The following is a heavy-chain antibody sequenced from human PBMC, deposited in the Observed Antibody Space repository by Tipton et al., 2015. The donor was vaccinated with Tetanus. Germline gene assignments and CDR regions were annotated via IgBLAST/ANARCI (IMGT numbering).Heavy chain of an antibody. D-gene: IGHD5-12*01. J-gene: IGHJ4*02. CDR1: LGDYY. V-gene: IGHV3-11*01. Sequence: LGDYYMSWIRQAPGKGLEWISYSSSRGTTTYYTDSVRGRFTISRDNAKNSLYLLLNSLRADDTAVYYCARDRGGNDGSYVDCGGQGTLVTVSS. CDR2: SSSRGTTT. CDR3: ARDRGGNDGSYVDC.